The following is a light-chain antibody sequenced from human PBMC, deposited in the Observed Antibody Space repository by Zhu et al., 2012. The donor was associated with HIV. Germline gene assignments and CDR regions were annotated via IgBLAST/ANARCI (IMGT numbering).Light chain of an antibody. CDR2: QAS. Sequence: DFQMTQSPSTLSASVGDRVTITCRASQSTSSWLAWYQQKPGKAPKLLIYQASKLESGVPSRFSGSGFGTEFTLTISSLQPDDFATYFCHQYNSYSASFGQGTKVEI. CDR1: QSTSSW. J-gene: IGKJ2*01. CDR3: HQYNSYSAS. V-gene: IGKV1-5*03.